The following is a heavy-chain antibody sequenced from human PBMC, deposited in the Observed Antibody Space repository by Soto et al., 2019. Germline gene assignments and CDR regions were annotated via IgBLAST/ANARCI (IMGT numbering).Heavy chain of an antibody. CDR1: GFTFSSYG. Sequence: GGSLRLSCAASGFTFSSYGMHWVRQAPGKGLEWVAVIWYDGSNKYYADSVKGRFTISRDNSKNTLYLQMNSLRAEDTAVYYCARDSIITPPVPAVGRIYYYYYMDVWGKGTTVTVSS. CDR3: ARDSIITPPVPAVGRIYYYYYMDV. V-gene: IGHV3-33*01. J-gene: IGHJ6*03. CDR2: IWYDGSNK. D-gene: IGHD2-2*01.